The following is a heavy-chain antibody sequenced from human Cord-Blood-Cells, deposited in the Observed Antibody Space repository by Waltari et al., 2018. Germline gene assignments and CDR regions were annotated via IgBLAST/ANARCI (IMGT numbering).Heavy chain of an antibody. V-gene: IGHV4-34*01. CDR3: ARGAGY. Sequence: QVQLQQWGAGLLTPSETLSLTCAVYGGSLSGYYWSWIRQPPGKGLEWIGEINHSGSTNYNPSLKSRVTISVDTSKNQFSLKLSSVTAADTAVYYCARGAGYWGQGTLVTVSS. J-gene: IGHJ4*02. D-gene: IGHD6-13*01. CDR1: GGSLSGYY. CDR2: INHSGST.